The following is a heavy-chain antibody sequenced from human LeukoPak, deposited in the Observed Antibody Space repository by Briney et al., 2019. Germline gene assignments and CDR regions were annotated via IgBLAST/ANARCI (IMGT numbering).Heavy chain of an antibody. CDR3: ARDGVVVPATYYYYYYGMDV. V-gene: IGHV1-18*01. CDR2: ISAYNGNT. D-gene: IGHD2-2*01. Sequence: ASVKVSCKASGYIFFNYGISWVRQAPGQGLEWMGWISAYNGNTNYAQKLQGRVTMTTDTSTSTAYMELRSLRSDDTAVYYCARDGVVVPATYYYYYYGMDVWGQGTTVTVSS. J-gene: IGHJ6*02. CDR1: GYIFFNYG.